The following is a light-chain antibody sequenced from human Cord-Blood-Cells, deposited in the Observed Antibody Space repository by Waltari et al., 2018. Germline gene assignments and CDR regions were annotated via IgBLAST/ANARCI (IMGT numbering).Light chain of an antibody. V-gene: IGLV2-8*01. CDR3: SSYAGSNNLGVV. Sequence: QSALTQPPSASGSPGQSVTISCTGTSSDVGGYNYVSWYQQHPGKAPKLMIYEVSKRPSGVPARFSGSKSGNTASRTVSGLQAEDEADYYCSSYAGSNNLGVVFGGGTKLTVL. CDR1: SSDVGGYNY. CDR2: EVS. J-gene: IGLJ2*01.